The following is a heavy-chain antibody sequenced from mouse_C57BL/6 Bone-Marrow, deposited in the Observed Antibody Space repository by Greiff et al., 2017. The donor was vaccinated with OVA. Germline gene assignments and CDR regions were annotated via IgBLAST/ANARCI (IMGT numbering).Heavy chain of an antibody. D-gene: IGHD2-4*01. CDR3: ATPLFYYDYGPDY. Sequence: DVKLVESGGGLVKPGGSLKLSCAASGFTFSDYGMHWVRQAPEKGLEWVAYISSGSSTIYYADTVKGRFTISRDNAKNTLFLQMTSLRSEDTAMYYCATPLFYYDYGPDYWGQGTTLTVSS. CDR1: GFTFSDYG. CDR2: ISSGSSTI. J-gene: IGHJ2*01. V-gene: IGHV5-17*01.